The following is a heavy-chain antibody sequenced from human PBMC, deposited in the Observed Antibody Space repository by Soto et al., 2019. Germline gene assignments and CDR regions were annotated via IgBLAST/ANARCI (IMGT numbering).Heavy chain of an antibody. CDR1: GGSISTGVYS. CDR2: INHSGST. V-gene: IGHV4-30-2*01. J-gene: IGHJ6*02. Sequence: KPSETLSLTCDVSGGSISTGVYSWNWIRQPPGKGLEWVGYINHSGSTYDNPSLKSRVTMSVNRSKNQFSLNLTSVTAADTAVYFCARGHYRYAMDVWGQGTTVTV. CDR3: ARGHYRYAMDV.